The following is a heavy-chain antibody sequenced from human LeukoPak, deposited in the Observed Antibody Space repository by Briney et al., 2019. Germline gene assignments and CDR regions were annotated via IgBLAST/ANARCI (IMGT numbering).Heavy chain of an antibody. CDR3: ARKMGYAFDI. J-gene: IGHJ3*02. Sequence: GASVKVSCKASGGTFSNYAISWVRQAPGQGLEWMGGIIPIFGTANYAQKFRGRVTITADKSTRTAYMELSSLRSEDTAVYYCARKMGYAFDIWGQGTMVTVSS. D-gene: IGHD2-8*01. V-gene: IGHV1-69*06. CDR2: IIPIFGTA. CDR1: GGTFSNYA.